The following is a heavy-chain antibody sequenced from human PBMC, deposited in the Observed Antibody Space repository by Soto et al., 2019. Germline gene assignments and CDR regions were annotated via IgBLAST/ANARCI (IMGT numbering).Heavy chain of an antibody. CDR3: ARAWGVPGPLYYYYHMDV. Sequence: PGGSLRLSCAASGFTFSNYWMHWVRQAPGKGLVWVSRTSSGGSSTTFADSVKGRFTVSRDNAKNTLYLQMNSLRAEDTAVYYCARAWGVPGPLYYYYHMDVWGQGTTVTVSS. D-gene: IGHD2-2*01. V-gene: IGHV3-74*01. J-gene: IGHJ6*02. CDR2: TSSGGSST. CDR1: GFTFSNYW.